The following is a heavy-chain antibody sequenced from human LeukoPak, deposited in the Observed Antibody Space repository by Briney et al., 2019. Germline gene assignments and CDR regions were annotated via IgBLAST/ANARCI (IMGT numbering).Heavy chain of an antibody. Sequence: EASVKVSCKASGYSFTSYGIGWVRQAPGQGLEWMGWVSAYNGATDYAQKVQDRVTMTTDTSTSTAYMNLRSLRSDDTAVYYCARADLDFWSGYYRSEYFQYWGQGTLVTVSS. CDR3: ARADLDFWSGYYRSEYFQY. D-gene: IGHD3-3*01. V-gene: IGHV1-18*01. J-gene: IGHJ1*01. CDR2: VSAYNGAT. CDR1: GYSFTSYG.